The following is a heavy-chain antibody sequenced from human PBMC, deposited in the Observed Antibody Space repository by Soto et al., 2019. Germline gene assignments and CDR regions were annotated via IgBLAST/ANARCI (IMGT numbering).Heavy chain of an antibody. V-gene: IGHV3-23*01. CDR1: GFTFSSYA. D-gene: IGHD6-13*01. J-gene: IGHJ4*02. CDR2: ISGSGGST. Sequence: EVQLLESGGGLVQPGGSLRLSCAASGFTFSSYAMSWVRQAPGKGLEWVSAISGSGGSTYYADSVKSRFTISRDNPKNTLYLQMNSLRAEDTAVYYCAKERSSWYYFDYWGQGTLVTVSS. CDR3: AKERSSWYYFDY.